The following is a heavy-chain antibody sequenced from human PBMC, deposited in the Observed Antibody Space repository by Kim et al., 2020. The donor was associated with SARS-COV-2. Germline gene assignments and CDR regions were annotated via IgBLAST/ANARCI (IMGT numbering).Heavy chain of an antibody. CDR2: IWYDGSNK. CDR1: GFTFSNYA. CDR3: AKAGHCSSTSCYV. D-gene: IGHD2-2*01. Sequence: GGSLRLSCAASGFTFSNYAMHWVRQAPGKGLEWVAIIWYDGSNKYYGDSVKGRFTISRDNSKNTVYLQMNSLRGEDTAVYYCAKAGHCSSTSCYVW. V-gene: IGHV3-33*06. J-gene: IGHJ3*01.